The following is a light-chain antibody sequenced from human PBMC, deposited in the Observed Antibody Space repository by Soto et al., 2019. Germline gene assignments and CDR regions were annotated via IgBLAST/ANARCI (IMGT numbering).Light chain of an antibody. J-gene: IGLJ1*01. Sequence: QSVLTQPASVSGSPGQSITISCTGTSSDVGSYNLVSWYQQHPGKAPKLMIYEVSKRPSGVSNRFSGSKSGNTASLTISGLQDEDEADYYCCSYAGSSFYVFGTGTKLTVL. CDR1: SSDVGSYNL. CDR2: EVS. V-gene: IGLV2-23*02. CDR3: CSYAGSSFYV.